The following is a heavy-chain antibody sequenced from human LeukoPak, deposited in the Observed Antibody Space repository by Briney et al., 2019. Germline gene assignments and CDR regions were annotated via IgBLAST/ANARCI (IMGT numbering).Heavy chain of an antibody. J-gene: IGHJ3*02. Sequence: TSETLSLTCTVSGGSISSGGYYWSWIRQHPGKGLEWIGYIYYSGSTYYNPSLKSRVTISVDTSKNQFSLKLSSVTAADTAVYYFARDKKNCSGGGCDNTNSFYSWGQGKMVTSSS. V-gene: IGHV4-31*03. CDR3: ARDKKNCSGGGCDNTNSFYS. D-gene: IGHD2-15*01. CDR2: IYYSGST. CDR1: GGSISSGGYY.